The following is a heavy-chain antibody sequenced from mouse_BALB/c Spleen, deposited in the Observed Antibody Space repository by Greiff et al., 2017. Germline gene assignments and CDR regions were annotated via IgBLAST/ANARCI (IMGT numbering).Heavy chain of an antibody. D-gene: IGHD1-1*01. Sequence: QVQLKQSGAELARPGASVKLSCKASGYTFTSYWMQWVKQRPGQGLEWIGAIYPGDGDTRYTQKFKGKATLTADKSSSTAYMQLSSLASEDSAVYYCARFLITTVGHYYAMDYWGQGTSVTVSS. CDR3: ARFLITTVGHYYAMDY. CDR2: IYPGDGDT. V-gene: IGHV1-87*01. J-gene: IGHJ4*01. CDR1: GYTFTSYW.